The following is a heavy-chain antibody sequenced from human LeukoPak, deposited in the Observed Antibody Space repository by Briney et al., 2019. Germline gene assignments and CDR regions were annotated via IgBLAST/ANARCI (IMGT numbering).Heavy chain of an antibody. J-gene: IGHJ4*02. CDR2: IYSSGST. CDR3: ARQGYSYGYDY. Sequence: SETLSLTCTVSGGSITSYYWSWIRQPAGKGLEWIGLIYSSGSTNYNPSLKSRVTMSVDTSKNQFSLKPSSVTAADTAVYYCARQGYSYGYDYWGQGTLVTVSS. D-gene: IGHD5-18*01. CDR1: GGSITSYY. V-gene: IGHV4-4*07.